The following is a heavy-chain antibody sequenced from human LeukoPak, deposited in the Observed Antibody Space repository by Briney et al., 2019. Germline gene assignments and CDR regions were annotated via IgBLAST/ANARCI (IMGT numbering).Heavy chain of an antibody. J-gene: IGHJ4*02. Sequence: GGSLRLSXAASGFTFNNYAVGWDRQAPGKGLEWVSAISGGGVSTYYADSVKGRFTISRDNSKTTLYLQMNSLRAEDTAVYYCAKNVNGGNWYYFDHWGQGTLVTVSS. CDR3: AKNVNGGNWYYFDH. CDR2: ISGGGVST. V-gene: IGHV3-23*01. CDR1: GFTFNNYA. D-gene: IGHD1-20*01.